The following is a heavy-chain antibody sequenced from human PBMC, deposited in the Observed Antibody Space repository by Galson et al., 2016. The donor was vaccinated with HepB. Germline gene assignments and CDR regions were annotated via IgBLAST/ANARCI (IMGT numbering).Heavy chain of an antibody. J-gene: IGHJ3*01. CDR1: GLTVSSNY. CDR3: ARANIVYRGVFDAFDF. D-gene: IGHD2/OR15-2a*01. Sequence: SLRLSCAASGLTVSSNYMNWVRQRHGKGLEWVSVMYSGGGTDYADSVKGRFTISRDNSKNTLYLQMNSLRVEDTAVYYCARANIVYRGVFDAFDFWGQGAMVTVSS. CDR2: MYSGGGT. V-gene: IGHV3-53*01.